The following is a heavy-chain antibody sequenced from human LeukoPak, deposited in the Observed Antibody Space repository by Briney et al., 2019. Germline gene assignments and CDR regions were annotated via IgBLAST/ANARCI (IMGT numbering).Heavy chain of an antibody. V-gene: IGHV3-74*03. Sequence: GGSLRLSCAASGFTFSSYWMSWVRQAPGKGLEWVARISSDGSSTTYADSVKGRFTISRDNAKNTLYLQMNSLRVEDTAVYYCARGRGEPRYYYYYMDVWGKGTTVTISS. CDR2: ISSDGSST. CDR1: GFTFSSYW. J-gene: IGHJ6*03. CDR3: ARGRGEPRYYYYYMDV. D-gene: IGHD1-14*01.